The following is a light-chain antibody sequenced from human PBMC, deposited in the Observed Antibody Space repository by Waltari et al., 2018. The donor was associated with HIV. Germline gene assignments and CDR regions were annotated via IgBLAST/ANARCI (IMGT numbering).Light chain of an antibody. Sequence: QPELTQPPSVSGAPGQTVTISCTGSSSNIGAGYGVPWYQHLPGAAPKLLIYDINKLPSGVPDRFSGSKSGTSASLAITGLQVEDEGDYFCQSYDSSLSVIFGGGTKLTVL. V-gene: IGLV1-40*01. CDR1: SSNIGAGYG. J-gene: IGLJ2*01. CDR3: QSYDSSLSVI. CDR2: DIN.